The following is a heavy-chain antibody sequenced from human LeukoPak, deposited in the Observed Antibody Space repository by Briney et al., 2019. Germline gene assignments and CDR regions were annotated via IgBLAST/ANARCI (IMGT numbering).Heavy chain of an antibody. D-gene: IGHD3-22*01. Sequence: SETLSLTCTVSGGSTTSYYWSWIRQPPGKGLEWIGYIYYSGSTNYNPSLKSRVTISVDTSKNQFSLKLTSVTAADTAVYYCARDSEYYYDSSGFDYWGQGTLVTVSS. CDR1: GGSTTSYY. V-gene: IGHV4-59*01. J-gene: IGHJ4*02. CDR2: IYYSGST. CDR3: ARDSEYYYDSSGFDY.